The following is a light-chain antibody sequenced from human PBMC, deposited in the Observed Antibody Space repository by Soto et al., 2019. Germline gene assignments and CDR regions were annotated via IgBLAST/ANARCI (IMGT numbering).Light chain of an antibody. Sequence: QSVLTQPASVSGSPGQSITISCTGTSSDFGGYNYVSWYQQYPGKVPKLLIYHVSNRPSGVSNRFSGSKSGNTASLTISGLQDEEEADYFCTSFKSENLYVFGTGTKVTV. CDR3: TSFKSENLYV. V-gene: IGLV2-14*03. CDR2: HVS. CDR1: SSDFGGYNY. J-gene: IGLJ1*01.